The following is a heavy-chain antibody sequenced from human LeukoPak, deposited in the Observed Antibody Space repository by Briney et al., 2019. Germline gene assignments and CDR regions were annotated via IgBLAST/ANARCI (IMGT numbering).Heavy chain of an antibody. CDR1: GGSFSGYY. CDR2: INHSGST. J-gene: IGHJ5*02. D-gene: IGHD3-9*01. V-gene: IGHV4-34*01. CDR3: ARGGSYDILTGYSWFDP. Sequence: SETLSLTCAVYGGSFSGYYWSWIRQPPGKGLEWIGEINHSGSTNYNPSLKSRVTISVDTSKNQFSLKLSSVTAADTAVYYCARGGSYDILTGYSWFDPWGQGTLVTVSS.